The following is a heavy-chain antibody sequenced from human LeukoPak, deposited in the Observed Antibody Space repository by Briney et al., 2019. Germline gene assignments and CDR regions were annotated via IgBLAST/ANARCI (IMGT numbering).Heavy chain of an antibody. V-gene: IGHV3-20*04. CDR1: GFTFDDYG. J-gene: IGHJ4*02. CDR2: INWNGGST. D-gene: IGHD3-22*01. CDR3: ARVESSGFPYYFDY. Sequence: GGSLRLSCAASGFTFDDYGMSWVRQAPGKGLEWVSGINWNGGSTGYADSVKGRFTISRDSAKNSLYLQMNSLRAEDTALYYCARVESSGFPYYFDYWGQGTLVTVSS.